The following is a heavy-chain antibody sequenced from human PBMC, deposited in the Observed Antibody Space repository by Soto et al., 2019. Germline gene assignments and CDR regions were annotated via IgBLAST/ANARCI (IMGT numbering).Heavy chain of an antibody. CDR2: IYYSGST. J-gene: IGHJ6*02. V-gene: IGHV4-31*03. CDR3: ARDGDQRYFDWLPSSYYYGMDV. Sequence: QVQLQESGPGLVKPSQTLSLTCTVSGGSISSGGYYWSWIRQHPGKGLEWIGYIYYSGSTYYNPSLKSRVTISVDTSKNQFSLKLSSVTAADTAVYYCARDGDQRYFDWLPSSYYYGMDVWGQETTVTVSS. CDR1: GGSISSGGYY. D-gene: IGHD3-9*01.